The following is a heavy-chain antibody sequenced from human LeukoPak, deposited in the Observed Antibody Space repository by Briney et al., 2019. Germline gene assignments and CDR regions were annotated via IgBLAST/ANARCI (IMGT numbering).Heavy chain of an antibody. CDR1: GGSISSYY. V-gene: IGHV4-59*01. Sequence: SETLSLICTVSGGSISSYYWSWIRQPAGKGLEWIGYIYYSGSTNYNPSLKSRVTISVDTSKNQFSLKLSSVTAADTAVYYCARDGEYSSSYSDAFDIWGQGTMVTVSS. J-gene: IGHJ3*02. CDR2: IYYSGST. CDR3: ARDGEYSSSYSDAFDI. D-gene: IGHD6-6*01.